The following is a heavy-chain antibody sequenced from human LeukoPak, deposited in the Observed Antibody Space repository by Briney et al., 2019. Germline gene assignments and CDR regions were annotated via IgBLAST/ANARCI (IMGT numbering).Heavy chain of an antibody. CDR3: AKDGGSYSGTYWVDY. J-gene: IGHJ4*02. V-gene: IGHV3-30*18. CDR2: ISYDGSNK. CDR1: GFTFSSYG. D-gene: IGHD1-26*01. Sequence: GGSLRLSCAASGFTFSSYGMHWVRQAPGKGLGWVAVISYDGSNKYYADSVKGRFTISRDNSKNTLYLQMNSLRAEDTAVYYCAKDGGSYSGTYWVDYWGQGTLVTVFS.